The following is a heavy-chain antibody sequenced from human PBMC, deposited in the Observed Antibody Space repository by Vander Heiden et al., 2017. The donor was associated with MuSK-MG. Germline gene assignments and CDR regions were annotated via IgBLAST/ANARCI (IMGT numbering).Heavy chain of an antibody. CDR3: ATALRSHYFDY. J-gene: IGHJ4*02. CDR1: GASVSSGGYY. CDR2: IYYSGST. D-gene: IGHD3-16*01. Sequence: QVQLQESGPGLVKPSQTLSLSCSLSGASVSSGGYYWSWIGQQPGKGLEWIGYIYYSGSTYYNPSLRSRVTISTDTSKNQFSLKVSSVTAADTAVYYCATALRSHYFDYWGQGTLVTVSS. V-gene: IGHV4-31*03.